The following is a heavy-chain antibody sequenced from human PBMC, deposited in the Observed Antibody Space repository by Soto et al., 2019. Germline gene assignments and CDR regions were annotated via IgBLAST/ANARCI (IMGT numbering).Heavy chain of an antibody. CDR2: IWYDGSDK. V-gene: IGHV3-33*01. Sequence: GGSLRLSCAASGFPFSSYGMHWVRQAPGKGLEWVAVIWYDGSDKYYADSVKGRFTISRDNSKNSLYLQMNSLRAEDTAVYYCAGSIAVADTFDYWGQGTLVTVSS. J-gene: IGHJ4*02. CDR3: AGSIAVADTFDY. D-gene: IGHD6-19*01. CDR1: GFPFSSYG.